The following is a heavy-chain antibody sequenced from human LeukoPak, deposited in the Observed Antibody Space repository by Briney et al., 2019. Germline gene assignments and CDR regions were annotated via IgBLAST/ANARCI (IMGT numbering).Heavy chain of an antibody. J-gene: IGHJ4*02. CDR2: ISWNSGSI. Sequence: PGRSLRLSCAASGFTFDDDAMHWVRHAPGKGLEWVSGISWNSGSIGYADSVKGRFTISRDNAKNSLYLQMNSLRAEDTALYYCAKGSEWELNRMSDYWGQGTLVTVSS. V-gene: IGHV3-9*01. CDR3: AKGSEWELNRMSDY. CDR1: GFTFDDDA. D-gene: IGHD1-26*01.